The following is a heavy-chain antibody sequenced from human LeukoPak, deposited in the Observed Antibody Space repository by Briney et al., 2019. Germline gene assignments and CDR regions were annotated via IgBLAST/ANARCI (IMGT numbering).Heavy chain of an antibody. CDR3: ARLARAIVVVPAAADY. CDR2: IYYSGST. V-gene: IGHV4-59*01. J-gene: IGHJ4*02. D-gene: IGHD2-2*01. CDR1: GGSISSYY. Sequence: NSSETLSLTCTVPGGSISSYYCTWIPQPPAKGREWNGHIYYSGSTNYDPSLKSRVTISVDTSKNQFSLKLSSVTAADTAVYYCARLARAIVVVPAAADYWGQGTLVTVSS.